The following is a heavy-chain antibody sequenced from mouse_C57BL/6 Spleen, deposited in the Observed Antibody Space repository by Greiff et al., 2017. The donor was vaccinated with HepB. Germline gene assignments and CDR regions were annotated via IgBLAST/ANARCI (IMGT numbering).Heavy chain of an antibody. Sequence: VQLQQSGPELVKPGASVKISCKASGYTFTDYYMNWVKQSHGKSLEWIGDINPNNGGTSYNQKFKGKATLTVDKSSSTAYMELRSLTSEDSAVYYCAHRGYFDVWGTGTTVTVSS. CDR3: AHRGYFDV. CDR2: INPNNGGT. CDR1: GYTFTDYY. V-gene: IGHV1-26*01. J-gene: IGHJ1*03.